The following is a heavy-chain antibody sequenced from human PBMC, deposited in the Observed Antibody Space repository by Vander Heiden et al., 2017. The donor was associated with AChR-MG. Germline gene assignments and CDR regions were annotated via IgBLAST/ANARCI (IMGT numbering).Heavy chain of an antibody. CDR2: ITVTSGIAASGGT. CDR3: AKAILTGFYARGVLY. V-gene: IGHV3-23*01. J-gene: IGHJ4*02. D-gene: IGHD3-9*01. Sequence: EVQLLESGGGLVQPGESLRLSCAASGFTFRNYAMHWVRLAPGKGLEWVSSITVTSGIAASGGTYYADSVKGRFTVSRDNSKNTLYLQMNSLRAEDTAVYYCAKAILTGFYARGVLYWGQGTLVTVSS. CDR1: GFTFRNYA.